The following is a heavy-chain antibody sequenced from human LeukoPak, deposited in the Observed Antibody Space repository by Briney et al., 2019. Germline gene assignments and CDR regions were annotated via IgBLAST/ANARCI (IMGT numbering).Heavy chain of an antibody. CDR3: ARDHSYYFGSQISTLDV. Sequence: SETLSLTCTFSGASISTGGYYWTWIRQPPGEGLEWIGYIYYTGSIDYNPSLKTRLSISLDTSKNQFSLKLTSVTAADTAVYYCARDHSYYFGSQISTLDVWGQGTAVTVSS. CDR2: IYYTGSI. CDR1: GASISTGGYY. V-gene: IGHV4-31*03. D-gene: IGHD3-10*01. J-gene: IGHJ6*02.